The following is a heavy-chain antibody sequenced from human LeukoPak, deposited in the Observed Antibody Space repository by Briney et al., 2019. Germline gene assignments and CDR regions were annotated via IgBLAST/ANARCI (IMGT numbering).Heavy chain of an antibody. Sequence: GGSLRLSCAASGFTFSSYGMHWVRQAPGKGLEWVAVIWYDGSNKYYADSVKGRFTTSRDNSKNTLYLQMNSLRAEDTAVYYCARAAARVYYFDYWGQGTLVTVSS. V-gene: IGHV3-33*01. D-gene: IGHD6-6*01. CDR3: ARAAARVYYFDY. J-gene: IGHJ4*02. CDR2: IWYDGSNK. CDR1: GFTFSSYG.